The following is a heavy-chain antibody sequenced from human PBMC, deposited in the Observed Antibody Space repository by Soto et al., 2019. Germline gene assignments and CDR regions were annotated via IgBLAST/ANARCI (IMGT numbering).Heavy chain of an antibody. Sequence: EAQLLESGGGLVQPGGSLRLSCAASGFSFDTYAMSWVRQAPGKGLEWVSSISGSDGNTYYADSVKGRFTISRDNSKNILYLQMTSLRAEDTALYYCAKLGMTTINRDYWGQGTQVTVSS. CDR3: AKLGMTTINRDY. D-gene: IGHD5-12*01. CDR2: ISGSDGNT. J-gene: IGHJ4*02. CDR1: GFSFDTYA. V-gene: IGHV3-23*01.